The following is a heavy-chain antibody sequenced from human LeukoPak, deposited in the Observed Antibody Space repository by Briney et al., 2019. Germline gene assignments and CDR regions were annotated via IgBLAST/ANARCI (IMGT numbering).Heavy chain of an antibody. Sequence: PGGSLRLSCAASGFTFSSYSMNWVRQAPGKGLEWVSSISSSSSYIYYADSVKGRFTISRDDAKNSLYLQMNSLRAEDTAVYYCAKGATVTHFDYWGQGTLVTVSS. CDR1: GFTFSSYS. D-gene: IGHD4-17*01. V-gene: IGHV3-21*04. J-gene: IGHJ4*02. CDR3: AKGATVTHFDY. CDR2: ISSSSSYI.